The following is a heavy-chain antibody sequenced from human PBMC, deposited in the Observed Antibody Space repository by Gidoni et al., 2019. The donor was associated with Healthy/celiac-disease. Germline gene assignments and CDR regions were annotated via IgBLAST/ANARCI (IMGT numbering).Heavy chain of an antibody. CDR1: GFTFSSYS. CDR2: LSSSSSYI. D-gene: IGHD6-19*01. Sequence: EVQLVESGGGLVEPGGSLSLSCAASGFTFSSYSMNWVRQAPGKGLEWVSSLSSSSSYIYYAGSVKGRFTISRDNAKSSLYLQMNSLRAEDTAVYYCASPGYSSGWYSETFDYWGQGTLVTVSS. J-gene: IGHJ4*02. V-gene: IGHV3-21*01. CDR3: ASPGYSSGWYSETFDY.